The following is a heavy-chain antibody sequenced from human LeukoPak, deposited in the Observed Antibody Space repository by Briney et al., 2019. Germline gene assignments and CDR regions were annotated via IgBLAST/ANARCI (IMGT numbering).Heavy chain of an antibody. CDR3: ARASGRGLYYFDY. J-gene: IGHJ4*02. V-gene: IGHV3-64*01. D-gene: IGHD2-15*01. CDR1: GFTFNTYA. Sequence: GGSLRLSCAASGFTFNTYAMHWVRQAPGKGLEFVSSISSSGGNTYYANSVKGRFTISRDDSKNTLYLQMGSLRPEDMAVYYCARASGRGLYYFDYWGQGTLVAVSS. CDR2: ISSSGGNT.